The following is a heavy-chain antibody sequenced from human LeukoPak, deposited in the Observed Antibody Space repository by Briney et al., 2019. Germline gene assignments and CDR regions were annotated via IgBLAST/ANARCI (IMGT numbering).Heavy chain of an antibody. CDR3: TTDSDILTGYYRGAFDI. D-gene: IGHD3-9*01. J-gene: IGHJ3*02. CDR2: IKRKTDGGTP. CDR1: GFTFSNAW. V-gene: IGHV3-15*01. Sequence: KSGGSLRLSCAASGFTFSNAWMTWVRQAPGKGLEWVGRIKRKTDGGTPDYAAPVAGRFTISRDDSKNTLYLQMNSLKIEDTAVYYCTTDSDILTGYYRGAFDIWGQGTMVTVSP.